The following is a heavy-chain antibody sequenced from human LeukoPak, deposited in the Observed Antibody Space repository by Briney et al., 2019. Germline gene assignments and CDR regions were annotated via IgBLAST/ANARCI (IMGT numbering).Heavy chain of an antibody. CDR1: GFTFSSYW. Sequence: GGSLRLSCEASGFTFSSYWMTWVRQAPGKGLEWVANIKPDGSGPYYVDSVRGRFTISRDNTKNSLYLHMNSLRAEDTAVYFCARGGRRLKEFWGQGTLVTVSS. D-gene: IGHD2-21*02. J-gene: IGHJ4*02. V-gene: IGHV3-7*01. CDR2: IKPDGSGP. CDR3: ARGGRRLKEF.